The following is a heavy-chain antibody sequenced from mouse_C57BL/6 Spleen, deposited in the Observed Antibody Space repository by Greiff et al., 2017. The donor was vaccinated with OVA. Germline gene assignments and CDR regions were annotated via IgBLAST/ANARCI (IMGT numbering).Heavy chain of an antibody. D-gene: IGHD2-3*01. J-gene: IGHJ2*01. V-gene: IGHV1-26*01. CDR2: INPNNGGT. CDR1: GYTFTDYY. CDR3: AREDDGYYLDY. Sequence: EVQLQQSGPELVKPGASVKISCKASGYTFTDYYMNWVKQSHGKSLEWIGDINPNNGGTSYNQKFKGKATLTVDKSSSTAYMELRSLTSEDSAVYYCAREDDGYYLDYWGQGTTLTVSS.